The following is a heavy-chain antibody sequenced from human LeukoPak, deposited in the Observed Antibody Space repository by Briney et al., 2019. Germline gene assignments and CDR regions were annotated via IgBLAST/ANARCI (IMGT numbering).Heavy chain of an antibody. CDR2: IKQDGSEK. CDR3: VREGYQLAVFDY. CDR1: GFTFSRYW. D-gene: IGHD2-2*01. Sequence: QPGGSLRLSCAASGFTFSRYWMSWVRQAPGKGLEWVANIKQDGSEKYYVDSVKGRFTISRDNAKNSLYLQMNSLRAEDTAVYYCVREGYQLAVFDYWGQGTLVTVSS. J-gene: IGHJ4*02. V-gene: IGHV3-7*01.